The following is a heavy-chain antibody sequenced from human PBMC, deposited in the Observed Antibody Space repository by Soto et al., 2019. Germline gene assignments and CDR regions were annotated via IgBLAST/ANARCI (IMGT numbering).Heavy chain of an antibody. CDR3: ARGRQGRHYYYYYYMDV. V-gene: IGHV4-34*01. CDR1: GGSFSGYY. J-gene: IGHJ6*03. CDR2: INHSGST. Sequence: PSETLSLTCAVYGGSFSGYYWSWIRQPPGKGLEWIGEINHSGSTNYNPSLKSRVTISVDTSKNQFSLKLSSVTAADTAVYYCARGRQGRHYYYYYYMDVWGKGTTVTVSS.